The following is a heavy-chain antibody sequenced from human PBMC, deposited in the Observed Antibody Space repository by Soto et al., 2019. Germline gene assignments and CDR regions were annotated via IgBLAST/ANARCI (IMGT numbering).Heavy chain of an antibody. V-gene: IGHV3-23*01. Sequence: EVQLLESGGGLVQPGGSLRLSCAASGFTFSSYAMSWVRQAPGKGLEWVSAISGSGGSTYYADSVKGRFTISRDNSKNTLYLQMSSLRAEDTGVYYCASPGVVADGYWGQGTLVTVSS. D-gene: IGHD3-22*01. CDR1: GFTFSSYA. CDR3: ASPGVVADGY. CDR2: ISGSGGST. J-gene: IGHJ4*02.